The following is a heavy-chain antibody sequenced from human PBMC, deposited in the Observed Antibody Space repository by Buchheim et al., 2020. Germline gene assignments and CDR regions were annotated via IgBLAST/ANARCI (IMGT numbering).Heavy chain of an antibody. Sequence: QLQLQESGPGLVKPSETLSLTCTVSGGSISSSSYYWGWIRQPPGKGLEWIGSIYYSGSTYYNPSLKSRVTISVDTSKNQFSLKLSSVTAADTAVYYCARHWPIYDFWSGPYYMDVWGKGTT. D-gene: IGHD3-3*01. V-gene: IGHV4-39*01. J-gene: IGHJ6*03. CDR2: IYYSGST. CDR3: ARHWPIYDFWSGPYYMDV. CDR1: GGSISSSSYY.